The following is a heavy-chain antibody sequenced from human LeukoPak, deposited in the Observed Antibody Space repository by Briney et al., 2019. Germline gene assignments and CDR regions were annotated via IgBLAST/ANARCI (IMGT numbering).Heavy chain of an antibody. CDR2: ISSNGGST. D-gene: IGHD3-22*01. CDR3: ARDRYYDSSGYYYI. V-gene: IGHV3-64*01. Sequence: GGSLRLSCAASGFAFSSYAMHWVRQAPGKGLEYVSAISSNGGSTYYANSVKGRFTISRDNSKNTLYLQMGSLRAEDMAVYYCARDRYYDSSGYYYIWGQGTLVTVSS. J-gene: IGHJ4*02. CDR1: GFAFSSYA.